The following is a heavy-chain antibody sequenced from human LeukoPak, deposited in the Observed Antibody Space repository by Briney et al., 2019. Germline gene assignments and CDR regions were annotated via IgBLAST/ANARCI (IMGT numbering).Heavy chain of an antibody. CDR2: VKGDGGGA. J-gene: IGHJ5*02. D-gene: IGHD4-17*01. Sequence: GGSLRLSCTAPGLTLSAYAMTWVRQAPGKGLEWVSSVKGDGGGAVYTDSVRGRFTTSRDNSKNTVYLQMNSLGAEDTAFYYCTKDPNGDYIGAFGPWGQGTLVTVSS. CDR1: GLTLSAYA. V-gene: IGHV3-23*01. CDR3: TKDPNGDYIGAFGP.